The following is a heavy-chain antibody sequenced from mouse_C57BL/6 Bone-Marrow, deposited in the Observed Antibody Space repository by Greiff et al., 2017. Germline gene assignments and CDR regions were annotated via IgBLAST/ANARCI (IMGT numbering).Heavy chain of an antibody. D-gene: IGHD2-3*01. Sequence: DVQLLESGGGLVQPGGSLKLSCAASGFTFSDYYMYWVRQTPEKRLEWVAYISHGGGSTYYTDTVKGRFTISRDNAKNTPYLQMSRLKSEDTAMYSCARPYDSYSDAMDYWGQGTSVTVSS. CDR3: ARPYDSYSDAMDY. CDR2: ISHGGGST. J-gene: IGHJ4*01. V-gene: IGHV5-12*01. CDR1: GFTFSDYY.